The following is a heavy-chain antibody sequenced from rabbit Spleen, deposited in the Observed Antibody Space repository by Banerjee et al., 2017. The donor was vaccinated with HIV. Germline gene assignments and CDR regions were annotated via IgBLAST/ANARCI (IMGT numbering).Heavy chain of an antibody. CDR2: IFAGSGNT. D-gene: IGHD2-1*01. CDR3: ARDRDGGHTFNL. CDR1: GFTISSSYY. V-gene: IGHV1S45*01. J-gene: IGHJ4*01. Sequence: QEQLVESGGGLVQPEGSLTLTCTASGFTISSSYYMCWVRQAPGKGLEWIACIFAGSGNTYYASWAKGRFTISKTSSTTVTLQRTSLTAADTATYFCARDRDGGHTFNLWGPGTLVTVS.